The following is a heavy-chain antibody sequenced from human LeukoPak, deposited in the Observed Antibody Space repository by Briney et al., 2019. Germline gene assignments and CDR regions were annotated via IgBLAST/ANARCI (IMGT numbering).Heavy chain of an antibody. Sequence: GGSLRLSCAASGFTFSSYWMSWVRQAPGKGLEWVANIKQDGSEKYYVDSVKGRFTISRDNAKNSLYLQMNSLRAEDTAVYYCARQVRSSSSWYWAFDYWGQGTLVTVSS. J-gene: IGHJ4*02. CDR1: GFTFSSYW. CDR3: ARQVRSSSSWYWAFDY. D-gene: IGHD6-13*01. CDR2: IKQDGSEK. V-gene: IGHV3-7*01.